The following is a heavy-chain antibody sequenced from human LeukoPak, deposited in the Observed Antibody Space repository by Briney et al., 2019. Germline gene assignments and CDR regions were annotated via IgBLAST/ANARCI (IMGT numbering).Heavy chain of an antibody. V-gene: IGHV3-20*04. CDR1: GFSNADYG. Sequence: GGPLRLSCVGAGFSNADYGMSWVRQGPGKGLEWVAGIDWNGDALQYADSVKGRFTISRDNAKNSLYLQMDILRPEDTGVYYCARDLSATWYSLAYWGQGTLVTVSS. D-gene: IGHD2-21*02. J-gene: IGHJ4*02. CDR3: ARDLSATWYSLAY. CDR2: IDWNGDAL.